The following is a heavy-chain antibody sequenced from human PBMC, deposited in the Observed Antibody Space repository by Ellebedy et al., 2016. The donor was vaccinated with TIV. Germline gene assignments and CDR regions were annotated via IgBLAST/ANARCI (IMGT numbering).Heavy chain of an antibody. D-gene: IGHD5-18*01. V-gene: IGHV3-11*01. CDR3: AREGDTAMVHGMDV. CDR2: ISSSGSTI. Sequence: GESLKISCAASGFTFSDYYMSWIRQAPGKGLEWVSYISSSGSTIYYADPVKGRVTISRDNAKNSLYLQMNSLRAEDTAVYYCAREGDTAMVHGMDVWGQGTTVTVSS. CDR1: GFTFSDYY. J-gene: IGHJ6*02.